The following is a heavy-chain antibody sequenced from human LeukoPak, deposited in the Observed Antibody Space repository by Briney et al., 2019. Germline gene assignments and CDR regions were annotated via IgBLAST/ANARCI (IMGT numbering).Heavy chain of an antibody. D-gene: IGHD6-6*01. V-gene: IGHV3-30-3*02. CDR3: AKDRSTIAAPCDQ. CDR1: GFTFSRYV. J-gene: IGHJ4*02. CDR2: ISYDGGNK. Sequence: GGSLRLSCAASGFTFSRYVMHWVRQAPGKGLEWVAAISYDGGNKYYADSAKGLFTISRDNSKNTLYLQMNSLRAEDTAVYYCAKDRSTIAAPCDQWGQGTLVTVSS.